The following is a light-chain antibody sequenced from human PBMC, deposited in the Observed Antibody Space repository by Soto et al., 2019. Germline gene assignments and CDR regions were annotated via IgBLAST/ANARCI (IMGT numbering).Light chain of an antibody. CDR3: CSYAGSNNRV. CDR1: SSDVGGYNY. V-gene: IGLV2-8*01. Sequence: QSALTQPASVSGSPGQSITISCTGTSSDVGGYNYVSWYQQHPGKAPKLMINEVSKRPSGVPDRFSGSKSGNTASLTVSGLQAEDEADYYCCSYAGSNNRVFGGGTKLTVL. J-gene: IGLJ3*02. CDR2: EVS.